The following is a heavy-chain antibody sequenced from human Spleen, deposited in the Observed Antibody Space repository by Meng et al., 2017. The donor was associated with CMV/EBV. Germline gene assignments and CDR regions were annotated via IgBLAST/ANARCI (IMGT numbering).Heavy chain of an antibody. CDR1: GFTFSSYA. CDR3: ARETHNEFWNGYLYYGMDV. Sequence: GESLKISCAASGFTFSSYAMHWVRQAPGKGLEWVAVISYDGSNKYYADSVKGRFSISRDNAKNSLYLQMNSLRADDTAVYYCARETHNEFWNGYLYYGMDVWGQGTTVTVSS. CDR2: ISYDGSNK. J-gene: IGHJ6*02. D-gene: IGHD3-3*01. V-gene: IGHV3-30*04.